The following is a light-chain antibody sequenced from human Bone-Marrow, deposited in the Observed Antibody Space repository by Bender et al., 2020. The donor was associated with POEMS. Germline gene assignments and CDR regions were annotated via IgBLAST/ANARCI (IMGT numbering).Light chain of an antibody. CDR2: DDS. V-gene: IGLV3-21*02. Sequence: SYVLTQPPSVSVAPGQTARITCGGNNIGSKSVHWYQQKPGQAPVLVVYDDSDRPSGVSNRFSGSKSANTASLTISGLQAEDEADYYCCSYVGYRNVVFGGGTKLTVL. CDR3: CSYVGYRNVV. CDR1: NIGSKS. J-gene: IGLJ2*01.